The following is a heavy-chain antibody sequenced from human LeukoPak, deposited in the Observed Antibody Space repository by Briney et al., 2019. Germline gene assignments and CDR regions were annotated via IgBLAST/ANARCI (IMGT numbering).Heavy chain of an antibody. Sequence: GGSVRLSCEASGFTFRIYDMSWVRQAPGKGLEWVSVITTGGDTFYPDSVEGRFTISRENSKETLFPQLNGLRADDPAVYYCTPHLWGGTYPYYLAYWGQGTLVTVSS. D-gene: IGHD1-26*01. CDR2: ITTGGDT. CDR3: TPHLWGGTYPYYLAY. V-gene: IGHV3-23*01. J-gene: IGHJ4*02. CDR1: GFTFRIYD.